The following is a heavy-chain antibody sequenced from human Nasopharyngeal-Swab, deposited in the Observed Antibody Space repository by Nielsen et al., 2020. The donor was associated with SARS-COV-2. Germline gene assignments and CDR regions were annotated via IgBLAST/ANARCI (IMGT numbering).Heavy chain of an antibody. CDR1: GGSISSSSYY. V-gene: IGHV4-39*01. Sequence: ETLSLTCTVSGGSISSSSYYWGWIRQPPGKGLEWIGSIYYSGSTYYNPSLKSRVTISVDTSKNQFSLKLSSVTAADTAVYYCARRIAAPGGDGMDVWGQGTTVTVSS. CDR3: ARRIAAPGGDGMDV. J-gene: IGHJ6*02. D-gene: IGHD6-6*01. CDR2: IYYSGST.